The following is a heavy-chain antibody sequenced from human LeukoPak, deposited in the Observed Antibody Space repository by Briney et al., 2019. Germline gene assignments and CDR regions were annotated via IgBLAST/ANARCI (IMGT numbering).Heavy chain of an antibody. CDR3: ARTSGIAAAEFKFDP. Sequence: GESLKISCKGSGYSFTSYWIGWVRQMPGKGLEWMGIIYPGDSDTRYSPSFQGQATISADKSISTAYLQWSSLKASDTAMYYCARTSGIAAAEFKFDPWGQGTLVTVSS. CDR2: IYPGDSDT. J-gene: IGHJ5*02. V-gene: IGHV5-51*01. D-gene: IGHD6-13*01. CDR1: GYSFTSYW.